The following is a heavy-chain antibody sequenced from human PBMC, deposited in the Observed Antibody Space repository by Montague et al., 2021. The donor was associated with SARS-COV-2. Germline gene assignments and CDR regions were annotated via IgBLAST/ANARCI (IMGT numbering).Heavy chain of an antibody. D-gene: IGHD4-17*01. Sequence: SLRLSCAASGFTFSSYSMNWVRQAPGKGLEWVSSISSSSSYIYYADSVKGRFTISRDNAKNSLYLQMSSLRAEDTAVYYCARTLTTVTSDYFDYWGQGTLVTVSS. J-gene: IGHJ4*02. CDR2: ISSSSSYI. CDR3: ARTLTTVTSDYFDY. CDR1: GFTFSSYS. V-gene: IGHV3-21*01.